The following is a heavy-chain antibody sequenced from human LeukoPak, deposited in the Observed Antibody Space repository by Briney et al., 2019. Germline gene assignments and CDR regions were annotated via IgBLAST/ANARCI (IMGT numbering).Heavy chain of an antibody. Sequence: ASVKVSCKASGYTFTSYDINWVRQATGQGLEWMGWMNPNSGNTGYAQKFQGRVTMTRDTSISTAYMELSRLRSDDTAVYYCARVKNGYSSSWYLYWGQGTLVTVSS. CDR2: MNPNSGNT. V-gene: IGHV1-8*01. CDR1: GYTFTSYD. J-gene: IGHJ4*02. D-gene: IGHD6-13*01. CDR3: ARVKNGYSSSWYLY.